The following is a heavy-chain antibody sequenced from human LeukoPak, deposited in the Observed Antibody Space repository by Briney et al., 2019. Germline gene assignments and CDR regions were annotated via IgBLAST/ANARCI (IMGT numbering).Heavy chain of an antibody. D-gene: IGHD2-2*03. CDR2: INSDGSMT. CDR1: GLSFSDNY. CDR3: AKGSHGWTFDV. V-gene: IGHV3-11*01. Sequence: GGSLRLSCAASGLSFSDNYMGWLRQPPGKGLEWLSYINSDGSMTKYTASVQGRFTISRDNAKRSLFLQMNNLRANDTARYYCAKGSHGWTFDVWGQGSQVTVSP. J-gene: IGHJ4*02.